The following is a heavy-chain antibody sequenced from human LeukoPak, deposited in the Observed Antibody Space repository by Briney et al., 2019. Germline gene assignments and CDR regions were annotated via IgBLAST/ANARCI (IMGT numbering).Heavy chain of an antibody. J-gene: IGHJ4*02. CDR3: ARDPTISGSYSDY. CDR2: INSNSRTI. Sequence: GGSLRLSCAASGFTFSSYMMNWVRQAPGKGLEWVSYINSNSRTIYYADSVKGRFTVSRDNAENSLYLQMNSLRDEDTAVYYCARDPTISGSYSDYWGQGTLVTVSS. V-gene: IGHV3-48*02. D-gene: IGHD1-26*01. CDR1: GFTFSSYM.